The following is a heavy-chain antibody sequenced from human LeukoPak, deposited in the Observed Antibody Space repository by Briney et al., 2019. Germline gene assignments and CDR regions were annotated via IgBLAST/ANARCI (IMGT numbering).Heavy chain of an antibody. CDR3: ARGRSGYWVSLFEY. Sequence: SQTLSLTCAISGDSVPSNSAAWNWIRQSPSRGLEWLGRTHYRSRWYDDYAVSVKSRMTINPDTSKNQFSLHLNSVTPEDTAVYYCARGRSGYWVSLFEYWGQGILVTVSS. J-gene: IGHJ4*02. V-gene: IGHV6-1*01. CDR1: GDSVPSNSAA. CDR2: THYRSRWYD. D-gene: IGHD6-25*01.